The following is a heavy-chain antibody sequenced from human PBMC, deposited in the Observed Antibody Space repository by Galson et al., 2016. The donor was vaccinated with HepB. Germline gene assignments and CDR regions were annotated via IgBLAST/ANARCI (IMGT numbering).Heavy chain of an antibody. J-gene: IGHJ4*02. CDR3: ARNSGSLLLDY. V-gene: IGHV3-33*05. D-gene: IGHD3-22*01. Sequence: SLRLSCAASGFTFSSYGMHWVRQAPGKGLEWVAFILYEGINKDYGDSVKGRFTISRDNSKNTLYLQMNSLRAEDTAVYYCARNSGSLLLDYWGQGTRVTVSS. CDR1: GFTFSSYG. CDR2: ILYEGINK.